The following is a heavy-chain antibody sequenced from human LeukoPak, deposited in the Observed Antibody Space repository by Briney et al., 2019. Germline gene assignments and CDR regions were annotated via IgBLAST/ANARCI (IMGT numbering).Heavy chain of an antibody. V-gene: IGHV3-23*01. D-gene: IGHD3-10*01. Sequence: GGSLRLSCAASGFTFSSYAMSWVRQAPGKGLEWVSAISGSGGSTYYADSVKGRFTISRDNSKNTLYLQMNSLRAEDTAVYYCAKEGDYYYGSESYYNRDYFDYWGQGTLVTVSS. CDR1: GFTFSSYA. J-gene: IGHJ4*02. CDR2: ISGSGGST. CDR3: AKEGDYYYGSESYYNRDYFDY.